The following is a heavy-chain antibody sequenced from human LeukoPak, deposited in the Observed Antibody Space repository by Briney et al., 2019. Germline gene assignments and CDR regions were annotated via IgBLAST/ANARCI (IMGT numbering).Heavy chain of an antibody. Sequence: PGGSLRLSCAASGFTFSNYAMSWVRQAPGKGLEWGSIISTSGSGGATYYADSVKGRFTISRGSPKNTLYLQMNSIRAEDTAVYYCARAPGSLVSVAARPYYFDFWGQGTLVTVSS. J-gene: IGHJ4*02. D-gene: IGHD6-6*01. CDR1: GFTFSNYA. CDR2: ISTSGSGGAT. CDR3: ARAPGSLVSVAARPYYFDF. V-gene: IGHV3-23*01.